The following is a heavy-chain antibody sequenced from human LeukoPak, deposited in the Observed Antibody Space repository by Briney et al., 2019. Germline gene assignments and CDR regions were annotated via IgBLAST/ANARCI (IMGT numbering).Heavy chain of an antibody. D-gene: IGHD3-10*01. CDR2: INHSGST. J-gene: IGHJ4*02. V-gene: IGHV4-34*01. Sequence: SETLSLTCAVYGGSFSGYYWSWIRQPPGKGLEWIGEINHSGSTNYNPSLKSRVTISVDTSKNQFSLKLSSVTAADTAVYYCARGVWFGELYWDYWGQGTLVTVSS. CDR3: ARGVWFGELYWDY. CDR1: GGSFSGYY.